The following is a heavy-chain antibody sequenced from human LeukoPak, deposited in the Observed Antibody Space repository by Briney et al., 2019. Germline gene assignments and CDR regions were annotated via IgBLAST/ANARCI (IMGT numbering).Heavy chain of an antibody. CDR1: GFTFSSYA. CDR3: AKDLRSPIGYCSSTSCREDY. Sequence: PGGSLRLSCAASGFTFSSYAMSWVRQAPRKGLEWVSAISGSGGSTYYADSVKGRFTISRDNSKNTLYLQMNSLRAEDTAVYYCAKDLRSPIGYCSSTSCREDYWGQGTLVTVSS. V-gene: IGHV3-23*01. D-gene: IGHD2-2*01. CDR2: ISGSGGST. J-gene: IGHJ4*02.